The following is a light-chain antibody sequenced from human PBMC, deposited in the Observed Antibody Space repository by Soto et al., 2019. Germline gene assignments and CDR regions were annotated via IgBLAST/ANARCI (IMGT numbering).Light chain of an antibody. CDR3: QQYYSWPLT. CDR2: YAS. Sequence: EIVLTQSPVTLSLSPGERATLSCRASQSVGSSLVWYQQKTAQAPRLLIYYASTRATGIPARFSGSGSGTDFTLTISSLEPEDFAVYSCQQYYSWPLTFGQGTKVEIK. V-gene: IGKV3-11*01. J-gene: IGKJ4*01. CDR1: QSVGSS.